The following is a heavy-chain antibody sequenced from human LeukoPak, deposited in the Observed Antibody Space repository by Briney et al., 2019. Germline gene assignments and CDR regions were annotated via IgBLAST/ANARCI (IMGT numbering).Heavy chain of an antibody. D-gene: IGHD3-10*01. Sequence: PGGSLRLSCAASGFTFSNYEMHWVRRAPGKGLEWVSYISSGGSTVYYADSVKGRFTVSRNNAKNSLYLQMSSLTAEDTAVYYCARGGSFVEYWGQGTLVSVSS. V-gene: IGHV3-48*03. J-gene: IGHJ4*02. CDR1: GFTFSNYE. CDR3: ARGGSFVEY. CDR2: ISSGGSTV.